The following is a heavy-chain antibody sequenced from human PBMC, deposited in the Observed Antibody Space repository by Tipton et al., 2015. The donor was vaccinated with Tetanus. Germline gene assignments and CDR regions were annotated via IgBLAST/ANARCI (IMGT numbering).Heavy chain of an antibody. Sequence: TLSLTCTVSGGSLSGYYWNWIRQPPGKGLEWIAYIYQNGDANYNPSLQSRVTISVDTSKNQFSLQLAFVTAADTAIYYCARERIEAFYYHGLDVWGSGTTVTVSS. CDR3: ARERIEAFYYHGLDV. D-gene: IGHD2-21*01. J-gene: IGHJ6*02. CDR1: GGSLSGYY. V-gene: IGHV4-59*01. CDR2: IYQNGDA.